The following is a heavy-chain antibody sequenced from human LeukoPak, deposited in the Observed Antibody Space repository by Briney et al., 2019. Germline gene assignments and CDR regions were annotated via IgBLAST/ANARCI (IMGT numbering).Heavy chain of an antibody. CDR2: IYTSGST. V-gene: IGHV4-4*07. D-gene: IGHD4-11*01. CDR3: ARDRPRDSKYYYYMDV. J-gene: IGHJ6*03. CDR1: GYSISSAHY. Sequence: PSETLSLTCTVSGYSISSAHYWCWIRQPAGKGLEWIGRIYTSGSTNYNPSLKSRVTMSVDTSKNQFSLKLSSVTAADTAVYYCARDRPRDSKYYYYMDVWGKGTTVTVSS.